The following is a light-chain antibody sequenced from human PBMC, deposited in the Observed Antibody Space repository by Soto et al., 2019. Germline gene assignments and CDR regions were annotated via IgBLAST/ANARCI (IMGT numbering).Light chain of an antibody. CDR1: QGISNY. V-gene: IGKV1-27*01. CDR3: QKYNSAPT. J-gene: IGKJ1*01. CDR2: AAS. Sequence: DSQMTQSPYSLSASVGDRVTITCRASQGISNYLAWYQQKPGKVPKLLIYAASTLQSGVPSRFSGSGSGTDFTLTISSLQPEDVATYYCQKYNSAPTFGQGTKVDIK.